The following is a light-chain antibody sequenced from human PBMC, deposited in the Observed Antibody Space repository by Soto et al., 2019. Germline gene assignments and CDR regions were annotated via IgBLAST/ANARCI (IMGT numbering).Light chain of an antibody. CDR2: AAS. CDR3: QQNYSYPPLT. V-gene: IGKV1-39*01. J-gene: IGKJ4*01. Sequence: DIEMTQSPSSLSASVGERVTITCRASQSISSYLNWYQQKPGKAPKLLIYAASSLQSGVPSRFSGSGSGTDFTLTISSLQLEDFATYYCQQNYSYPPLTFGGGTKVEIK. CDR1: QSISSY.